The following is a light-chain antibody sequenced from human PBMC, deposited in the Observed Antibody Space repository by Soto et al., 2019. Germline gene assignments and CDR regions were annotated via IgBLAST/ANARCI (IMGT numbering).Light chain of an antibody. J-gene: IGKJ1*01. V-gene: IGKV1-5*03. CDR1: QSIGGW. Sequence: DIQMTQSPSALSASVGDRVTITCRASQSIGGWLAWYQQKAGKAPKVLIYATSTLQSGVPSRFSGSGSGTPFTLTISSLQPDDSATYYCQQYSTWWTFGQGNKVEIK. CDR3: QQYSTWWT. CDR2: ATS.